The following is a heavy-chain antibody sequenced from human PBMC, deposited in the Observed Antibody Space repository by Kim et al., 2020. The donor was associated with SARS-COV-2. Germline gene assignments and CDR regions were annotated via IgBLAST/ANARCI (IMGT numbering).Heavy chain of an antibody. D-gene: IGHD4-17*01. Sequence: GGSLRLSCAASGFTFSSYSMTWVRQSPGRGLEWVSYISSSSDTIYYADSVRGRFTISRDYAKNSLYLQMNGLSDEDTAVYYCVREKYGDYVFDSWGQGTLVTVSS. J-gene: IGHJ4*02. CDR1: GFTFSSYS. CDR3: VREKYGDYVFDS. V-gene: IGHV3-48*02. CDR2: ISSSSDTI.